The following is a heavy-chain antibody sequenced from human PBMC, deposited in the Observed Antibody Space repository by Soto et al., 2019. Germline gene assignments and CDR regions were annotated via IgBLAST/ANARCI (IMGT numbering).Heavy chain of an antibody. Sequence: ASVKVSCKASGYTFTGYYMHWVRQAPGQGLEWMGWINPNSGGTNYAQKFQGRVTMTRDTSISTAYMELSRLRSDDTAVYYCARLGDSSGYYYPNYYYYYGMEVWGQGTTVTVSS. J-gene: IGHJ6*02. CDR2: INPNSGGT. CDR3: ARLGDSSGYYYPNYYYYYGMEV. CDR1: GYTFTGYY. V-gene: IGHV1-2*02. D-gene: IGHD3-22*01.